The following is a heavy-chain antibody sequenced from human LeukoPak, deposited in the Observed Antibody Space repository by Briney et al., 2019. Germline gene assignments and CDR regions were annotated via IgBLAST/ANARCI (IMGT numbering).Heavy chain of an antibody. D-gene: IGHD2-21*01. CDR3: RGDSSY. J-gene: IGHJ4*02. CDR2: IYSGDIT. CDR1: GFTVSRNY. Sequence: GGSLRLSCAASGFTVSRNYMNWVRQAPGKGLEWVSLIYSGDITYYADSVKGRFTISRDNSKNTLYLQMHSLRAEDTAVYYCRGDSSYWGQGTLVTVSS. V-gene: IGHV3-53*01.